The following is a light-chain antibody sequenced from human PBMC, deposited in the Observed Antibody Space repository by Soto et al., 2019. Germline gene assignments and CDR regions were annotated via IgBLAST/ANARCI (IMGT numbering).Light chain of an antibody. CDR3: CSYAGSYTWV. V-gene: IGLV2-14*01. CDR1: SSDVGGYNY. CDR2: EVS. J-gene: IGLJ3*02. Sequence: QSVLTQPASVSGSPGQSITISCTGTSSDVGGYNYVSWYQHHPGKAPKLMIYEVSFRPSGVSNRFSGSKSGNTASLTISGLQAEDEADYYCCSYAGSYTWVFGGGTKLTVL.